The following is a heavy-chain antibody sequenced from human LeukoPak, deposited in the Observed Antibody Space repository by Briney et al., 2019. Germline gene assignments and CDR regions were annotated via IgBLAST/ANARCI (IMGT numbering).Heavy chain of an antibody. J-gene: IGHJ4*02. V-gene: IGHV4-4*09. Sequence: SETLSLTCIVSGDSISRYSWSWVRQPPGKGLDWITYTFKSGSTYYNPFLKSRVTISVDKSKNQFSLKLSSVTAADTAVYYCARLGDLYYYDSSGYYYDGYFDYWGQGTLVTVSS. CDR1: GDSISRYS. D-gene: IGHD3-22*01. CDR3: ARLGDLYYYDSSGYYYDGYFDY. CDR2: TFKSGST.